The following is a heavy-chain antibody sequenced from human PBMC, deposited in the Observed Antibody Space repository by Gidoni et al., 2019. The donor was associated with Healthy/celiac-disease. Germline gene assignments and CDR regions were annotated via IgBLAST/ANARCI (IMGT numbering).Heavy chain of an antibody. CDR2: INHSGST. D-gene: IGHD2-15*01. J-gene: IGHJ2*01. Sequence: QVQLQQWGAGLLKPSETLYLPCAVYGGSFSGYYWSWIRQPPGKGLEWIGEINHSGSTNYHPSLKSRVTISVDTSKNQFSLKLSSVTAADTAVYYCARGPSVRIYRPWYFDLWGRGTLVTVSS. CDR3: ARGPSVRIYRPWYFDL. CDR1: GGSFSGYY. V-gene: IGHV4-34*01.